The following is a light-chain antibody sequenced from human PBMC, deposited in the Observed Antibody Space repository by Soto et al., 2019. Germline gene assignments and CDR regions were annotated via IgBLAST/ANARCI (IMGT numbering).Light chain of an antibody. Sequence: DIQMTQSPSSLSASVGDRVTISCRSSQHISTYLNWYQHKPGKAPKLLVYAASTLQSGVPSRFSGSGSGTDFRLTISSLQPEDFATYCCQQSSTIPRTFGQGTKVDLK. V-gene: IGKV1-39*01. CDR2: AAS. J-gene: IGKJ1*01. CDR1: QHISTY. CDR3: QQSSTIPRT.